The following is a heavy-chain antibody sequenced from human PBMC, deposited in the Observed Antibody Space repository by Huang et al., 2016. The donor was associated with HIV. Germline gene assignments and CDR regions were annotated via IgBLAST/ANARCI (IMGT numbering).Heavy chain of an antibody. CDR3: ASGPVIVSISRFYFEQ. CDR1: FASISGNSQY. V-gene: IGHV4-39*02. CDR2: MHYGGST. D-gene: IGHD3-22*01. Sequence: LLLRESGSGLVKTSETMSLSCTVAFASISGNSQYWTWVRQSPGKGLEWIASMHYGGSTYYNPSLKSRVSMSVDTSHNQHFSLTLASVTAADTAVYFCASGPVIVSISRFYFEQWGPGILVTV. J-gene: IGHJ4*02.